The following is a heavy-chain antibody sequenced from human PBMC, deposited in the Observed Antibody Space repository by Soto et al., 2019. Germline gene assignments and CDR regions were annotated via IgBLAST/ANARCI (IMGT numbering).Heavy chain of an antibody. D-gene: IGHD5-18*01. CDR1: GGSISSGGYY. CDR3: AREDRELRGSGTDTAMAPWDYYYGMDV. V-gene: IGHV4-31*03. Sequence: SETLSLTCTVSGGSISSGGYYWSWIRQHPGKGLEWIGYIYYSGSTYYNPSLKSRVTISVDTSKNQFSLKLSSVTAADTAVYYCAREDRELRGSGTDTAMAPWDYYYGMDVWGQGTTVTVSS. CDR2: IYYSGST. J-gene: IGHJ6*02.